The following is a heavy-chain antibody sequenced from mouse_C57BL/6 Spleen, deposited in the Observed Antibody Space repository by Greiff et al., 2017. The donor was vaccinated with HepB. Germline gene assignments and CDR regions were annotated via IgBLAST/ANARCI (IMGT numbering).Heavy chain of an antibody. CDR1: GFSFNTYA. J-gene: IGHJ3*01. D-gene: IGHD2-4*01. V-gene: IGHV10-1*01. Sequence: EVKLVESGGGLVQPKGSLKLSCAASGFSFNTYAMNWVRQAPGKGLEWVARIRSKSNNYATYYADSVKDRFTISRDDSESMLYLQMNNLKTEDTAMYYCVRPAIYYDYDGVFAYWGQGTLVTVSA. CDR3: VRPAIYYDYDGVFAY. CDR2: IRSKSNNYAT.